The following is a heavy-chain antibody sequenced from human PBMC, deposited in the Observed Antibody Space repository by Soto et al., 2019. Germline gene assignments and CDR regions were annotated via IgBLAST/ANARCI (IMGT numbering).Heavy chain of an antibody. V-gene: IGHV3-48*01. D-gene: IGHD3-10*01. Sequence: GGSLRLSCAASGFTFSSYSMNWVRQAPGKGLEWVSYISSSSSTIYYADSVKGRFTISRDNAKNSLYLQMNSLRAEDTAVYYCARGLPYYYGSGSYYNEGLFGVYYMDVWGKGTTVTVSS. CDR3: ARGLPYYYGSGSYYNEGLFGVYYMDV. CDR2: ISSSSSTI. CDR1: GFTFSSYS. J-gene: IGHJ6*03.